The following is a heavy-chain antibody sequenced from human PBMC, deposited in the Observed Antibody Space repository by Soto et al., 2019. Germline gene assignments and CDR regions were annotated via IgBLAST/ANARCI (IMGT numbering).Heavy chain of an antibody. D-gene: IGHD2-15*01. CDR3: ARDMSECSGGSCPSDY. CDR2: ISAYNGNT. V-gene: IGHV1-18*01. Sequence: ASVKVSCKASGYTFTSYGISWVRQAPGQGLEWMGWISAYNGNTNYAQKLQGRVTMTTDTSTSTAYMELRSLRSDDTALYYCARDMSECSGGSCPSDYWGQGTLVTVSS. CDR1: GYTFTSYG. J-gene: IGHJ4*02.